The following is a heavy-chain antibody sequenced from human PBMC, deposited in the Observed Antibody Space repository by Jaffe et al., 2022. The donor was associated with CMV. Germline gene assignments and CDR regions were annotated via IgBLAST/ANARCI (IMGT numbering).Heavy chain of an antibody. V-gene: IGHV4-31*03. CDR1: GGSISSGGYY. CDR2: IYYSGST. J-gene: IGHJ4*02. CDR3: ARDRYRSQEAEGGGRDYFDY. D-gene: IGHD5-18*01. Sequence: QVQLQESGPGLVKPSQTLSLTCTVSGGSISSGGYYWSWIRQHPGKGLEWIGYIYYSGSTYYNPSLKSRVTISVDTSKNQFSLKLSSVTAADTAVYYCARDRYRSQEAEGGGRDYFDYWGQGTLVTVSS.